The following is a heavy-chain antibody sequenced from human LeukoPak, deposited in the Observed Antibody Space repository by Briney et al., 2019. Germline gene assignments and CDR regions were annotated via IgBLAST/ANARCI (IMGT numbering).Heavy chain of an antibody. Sequence: SETLSLTCAVYGGSFSGYYWSWIRQPPGKGLEWIGEINHSGSTNYNPSLKSRVTISVDTSKNQFSLKLSSVTAADTAVYYCARLRIDCSSTSCYTSHYYYYYYMDVWGKGTTVTVSS. J-gene: IGHJ6*03. D-gene: IGHD2-2*02. CDR3: ARLRIDCSSTSCYTSHYYYYYYMDV. CDR1: GGSFSGYY. V-gene: IGHV4-34*01. CDR2: INHSGST.